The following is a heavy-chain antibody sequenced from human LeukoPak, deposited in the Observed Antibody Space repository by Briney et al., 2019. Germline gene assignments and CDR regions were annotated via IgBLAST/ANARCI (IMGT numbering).Heavy chain of an antibody. J-gene: IGHJ3*02. CDR3: AKDPGWVTMIVVAYAFDI. D-gene: IGHD3-22*01. Sequence: GGSLRLSCAASGFTFSSYAFIWVRQAPGKGLECVSGFSINGGSTYYADSVKGRFTISRDNSKNTLYLQMNSLRAEDTAVYYCAKDPGWVTMIVVAYAFDIWGQGTMVTVSS. CDR1: GFTFSSYA. CDR2: FSINGGST. V-gene: IGHV3-23*01.